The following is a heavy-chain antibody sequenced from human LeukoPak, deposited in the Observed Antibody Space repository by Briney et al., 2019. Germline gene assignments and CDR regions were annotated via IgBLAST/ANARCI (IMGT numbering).Heavy chain of an antibody. D-gene: IGHD3-10*01. J-gene: IGHJ5*02. V-gene: IGHV4-30-2*01. Sequence: SETLSLTCAVSGGSISSGGYSWSWIRQPPGKGLEWIGYIYHSGSTYYNPSLKSRITISVDRSKNQFSLKLSSVTAADTAVYYCAREGIFISGSGSSWWFDPWGQGTLVTVSS. CDR3: AREGIFISGSGSSWWFDP. CDR1: GGSISSGGYS. CDR2: IYHSGST.